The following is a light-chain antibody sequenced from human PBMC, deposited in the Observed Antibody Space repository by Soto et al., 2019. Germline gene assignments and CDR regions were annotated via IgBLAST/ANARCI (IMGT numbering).Light chain of an antibody. CDR2: DAS. J-gene: IGKJ5*01. Sequence: EVVLTQSPATLSLSPGERATLSCRASQSISSYLAWYQQKPGQAPRLLIYDASKRATGIPARFSGSGSGTDFTLTISSLEPEDFAVYYCQQRSNWPITFGQGTRLEIK. V-gene: IGKV3-11*01. CDR1: QSISSY. CDR3: QQRSNWPIT.